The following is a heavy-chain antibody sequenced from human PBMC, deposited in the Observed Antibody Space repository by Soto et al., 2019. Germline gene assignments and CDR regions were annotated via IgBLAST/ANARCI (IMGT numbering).Heavy chain of an antibody. V-gene: IGHV3-33*01. J-gene: IGHJ6*02. Sequence: QVQLVESGGGVVQPGRSLRLSCAASGITFSSYGMHWVRQAPGKGLEWVAVIWYDGSKKYYADSVKGRFTISRDNSKNTLYLQMNSLRAEDTAVYYCASEYCSGGRCYYYGMDVWGQGTTVTVSS. D-gene: IGHD2-15*01. CDR3: ASEYCSGGRCYYYGMDV. CDR2: IWYDGSKK. CDR1: GITFSSYG.